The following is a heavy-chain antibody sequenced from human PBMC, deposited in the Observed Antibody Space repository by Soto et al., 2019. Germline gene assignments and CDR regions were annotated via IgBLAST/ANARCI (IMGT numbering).Heavy chain of an antibody. D-gene: IGHD3-9*01. CDR3: AGSDILPGYYKSDY. Sequence: PGGSLRLSCAASGFTFSSYAMHWVRQAPGKGLEWVAVISYDGSNKYYADSVKGRFTISRDNSKNTLYLQMNSLRAEDTAVYYCAGSDILPGYYKSDYWGQGTLVTVSS. CDR1: GFTFSSYA. V-gene: IGHV3-30-3*01. J-gene: IGHJ4*02. CDR2: ISYDGSNK.